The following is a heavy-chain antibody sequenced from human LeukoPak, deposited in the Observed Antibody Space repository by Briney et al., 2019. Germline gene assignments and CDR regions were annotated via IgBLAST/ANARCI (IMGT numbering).Heavy chain of an antibody. CDR1: GFTFSRYS. V-gene: IGHV3-21*01. J-gene: IGHJ4*02. CDR3: AKQLERYAFDY. CDR2: ISSSSSYI. Sequence: PGGSLRLSCAASGFTFSRYSMNWVRQAPGKGLEWVSSISSSSSYIYYADSVKGRFTISRDNSKNTLYLQMNSLRAEDTAVYYCAKQLERYAFDYWGQGTLVTVSS. D-gene: IGHD1-1*01.